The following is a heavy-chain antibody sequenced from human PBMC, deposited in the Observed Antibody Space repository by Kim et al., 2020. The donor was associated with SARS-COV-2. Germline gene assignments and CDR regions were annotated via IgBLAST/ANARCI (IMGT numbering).Heavy chain of an antibody. Sequence: ASVKVSCKASGYTFTSYGISWVRQAPEQGLEWMGWISAYNGNTNYAQKLQGRVTMTTDTSTSTADMELRSLRSDDTAVYYCAGDSSEYCSGGSCYYYYYGMDVWGQGTTVTVSS. CDR1: GYTFTSYG. D-gene: IGHD2-15*01. V-gene: IGHV1-18*01. CDR3: AGDSSEYCSGGSCYYYYYGMDV. CDR2: ISAYNGNT. J-gene: IGHJ6*02.